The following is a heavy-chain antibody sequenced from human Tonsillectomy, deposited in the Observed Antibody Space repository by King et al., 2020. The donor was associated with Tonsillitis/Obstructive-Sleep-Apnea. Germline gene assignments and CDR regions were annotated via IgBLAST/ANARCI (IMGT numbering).Heavy chain of an antibody. D-gene: IGHD3-3*01. Sequence: VQLVESGGGVVQPGRSLRLSCAASGFTFSNCVMHWVRQAPGKGLEWVALIWYDGSKKYYADSVKGRFTISRDNSKNTLYLQMNSLSAEDTALYYCARDSVPFLEWPLTNYLSYYYLDVWGKGTTVTVSS. CDR1: GFTFSNCV. CDR2: IWYDGSKK. V-gene: IGHV3-33*01. CDR3: ARDSVPFLEWPLTNYLSYYYLDV. J-gene: IGHJ6*03.